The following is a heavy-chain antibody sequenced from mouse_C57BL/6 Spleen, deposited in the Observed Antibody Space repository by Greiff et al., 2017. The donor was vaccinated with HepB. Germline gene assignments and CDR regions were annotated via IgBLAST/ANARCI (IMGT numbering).Heavy chain of an antibody. Sequence: LQESGPELVKPGASVKISCKASGYAFSSSWMNWVKQRPGKGLEWIGRIYPGDGDTNYNGKFKGKATLTADKSSSTAYMQLSSLTSEDSAVYFCARWFFDYWGQGTTLTVSS. CDR2: IYPGDGDT. CDR1: GYAFSSSW. D-gene: IGHD2-2*01. V-gene: IGHV1-82*01. J-gene: IGHJ2*01. CDR3: ARWFFDY.